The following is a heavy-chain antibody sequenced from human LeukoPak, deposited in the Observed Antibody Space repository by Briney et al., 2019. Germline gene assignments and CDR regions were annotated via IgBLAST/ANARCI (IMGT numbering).Heavy chain of an antibody. J-gene: IGHJ6*03. V-gene: IGHV1-2*02. CDR2: INPNSGGT. CDR3: ARGYDYYMDV. Sequence: ASVKVSCKASGYTFTGYYMHWVRQAPGQGREGRGWINPNSGGTNYAQKFQGRVTMNRDTSISTAYMELSRLRSDDTAVYYCARGYDYYMDVWGKGTTVTISS. CDR1: GYTFTGYY.